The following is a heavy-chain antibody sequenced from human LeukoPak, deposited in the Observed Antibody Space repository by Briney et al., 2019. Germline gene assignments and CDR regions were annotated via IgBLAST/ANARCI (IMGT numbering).Heavy chain of an antibody. CDR2: IYYSGST. D-gene: IGHD6-19*01. Sequence: PSETLSLTCTVSGGSISSYYWSWLRQPPGKGLEWIGYIYYSGSTNYNPSLKSRVTISVDTSKNQFSLKLSSVTAADTAVYYCARGGSSGWYRTAFDYWGQGTLVTVSS. V-gene: IGHV4-59*01. J-gene: IGHJ4*02. CDR1: GGSISSYY. CDR3: ARGGSSGWYRTAFDY.